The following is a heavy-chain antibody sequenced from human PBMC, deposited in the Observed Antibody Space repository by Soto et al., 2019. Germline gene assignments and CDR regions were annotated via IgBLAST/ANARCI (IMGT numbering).Heavy chain of an antibody. Sequence: QVQLQESGSGLLKPSQTLSLDCRVSGDSLRRGFHHGSSMRQTPGKGLQLIGYIDTNRDTNYDPSLRNRRNMSMVTTGFLFSLKVTAASDADTVVYYRPRGTVYYCPNDTCGLFFHHWGQGAVVTV. J-gene: IGHJ4*02. V-gene: IGHV4-31*03. CDR2: IDTNRDT. CDR3: PRGTVYYCPNDTCGLFFHH. CDR1: GDSLRRGFHH. D-gene: IGHD1-1*01.